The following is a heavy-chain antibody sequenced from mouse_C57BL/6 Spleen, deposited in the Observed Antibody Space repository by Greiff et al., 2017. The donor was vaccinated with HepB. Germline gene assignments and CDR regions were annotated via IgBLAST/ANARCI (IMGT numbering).Heavy chain of an antibody. CDR2: ISSGSSTI. V-gene: IGHV5-17*01. Sequence: EVHLVESGGGLVKPGGSLKLSCAASGFTFSDYGMHWVRQAPEKGLEWVAYISSGSSTIYYADTVKGRFTISRDNAKNTLCLQMTSLRSEDTAMYYCARRALTGFYAMDYWGQGTSVTVSS. J-gene: IGHJ4*01. D-gene: IGHD4-1*01. CDR3: ARRALTGFYAMDY. CDR1: GFTFSDYG.